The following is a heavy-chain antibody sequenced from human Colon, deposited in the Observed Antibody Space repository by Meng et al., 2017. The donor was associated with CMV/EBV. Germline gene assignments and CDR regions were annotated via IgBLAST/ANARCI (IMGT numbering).Heavy chain of an antibody. V-gene: IGHV4-59*01. CDR3: SRVGGEGDNLGLYYFDY. CDR2: IYHSGTT. Sequence: SETLSLTCTVSGGSITSSFWSWIRQPPGKGLEWIGYIYHSGTTNYNPSLKSRVTMSLDTSQNQFSLRLTSVTAADTAVYYCSRVGGEGDNLGLYYFDYWGQGTLVTVSS. D-gene: IGHD5-24*01. J-gene: IGHJ4*02. CDR1: GGSITSSF.